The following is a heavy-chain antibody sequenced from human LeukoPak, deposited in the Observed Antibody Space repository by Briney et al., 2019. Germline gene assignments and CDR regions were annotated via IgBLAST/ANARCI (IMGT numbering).Heavy chain of an antibody. Sequence: GGSLRLSCAASGFTFSSYDMHWVRQATGKGLERVSAIGTAGDTYYPGSVKGRFTISRENAKNSLYLQMNSLRAVDTAVYYCARGDYDDGYYYFDYWGQGTLVTVSS. V-gene: IGHV3-13*01. CDR1: GFTFSSYD. CDR2: IGTAGDT. CDR3: ARGDYDDGYYYFDY. D-gene: IGHD4-17*01. J-gene: IGHJ4*02.